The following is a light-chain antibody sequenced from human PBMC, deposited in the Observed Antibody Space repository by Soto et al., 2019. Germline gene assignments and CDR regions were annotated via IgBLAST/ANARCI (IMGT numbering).Light chain of an antibody. J-gene: IGKJ4*02. CDR3: QHYNNLPLM. CDR2: GVS. Sequence: EMVMTQSPATLSVSAVEVATLFCRASQSVRSDLACYQHKPGLPPRLRTDGVSITATGSPVRCSGTGSWTEFTLSIGSLESEDSAIYYCQHYNNLPLMFGGGPRWIS. V-gene: IGKV3-15*01. CDR1: QSVRSD.